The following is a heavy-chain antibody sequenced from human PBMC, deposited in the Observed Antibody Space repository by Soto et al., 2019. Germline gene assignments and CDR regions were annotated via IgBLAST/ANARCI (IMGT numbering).Heavy chain of an antibody. J-gene: IGHJ4*02. D-gene: IGHD1-1*01. CDR2: IIPIFGTA. V-gene: IGHV1-69*01. CDR3: ARDIDETAFWKRYYFDY. CDR1: GGTFSSYA. Sequence: QVQLVQSGAEVKKPGSSVKVSCKASGGTFSSYAISWVRQAPGQGLEWMGGIIPIFGTANYAQKFQGRVTITADESTSTAYMELSSLRSEDTAVYYCARDIDETAFWKRYYFDYWGQGTLVTVSS.